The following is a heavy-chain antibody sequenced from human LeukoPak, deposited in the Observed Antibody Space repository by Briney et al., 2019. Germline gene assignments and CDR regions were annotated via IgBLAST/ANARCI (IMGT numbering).Heavy chain of an antibody. J-gene: IGHJ3*02. D-gene: IGHD2-15*01. Sequence: SETLSLTCTVSGASIRSGDYYWSWIRQPPGKGLEWIGYIYDSGSTYYNPSPKSRITISVDTSENRFSLKLSSVTATDTAVYYCARDCSGGSCYGAFDIWGQGTMVTVSS. CDR2: IYDSGST. V-gene: IGHV4-30-4*01. CDR1: GASIRSGDYY. CDR3: ARDCSGGSCYGAFDI.